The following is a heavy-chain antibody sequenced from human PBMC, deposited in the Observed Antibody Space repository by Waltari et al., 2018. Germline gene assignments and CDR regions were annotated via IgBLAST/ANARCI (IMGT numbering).Heavy chain of an antibody. CDR2: IKREGSST. CDR1: GFTFSSYW. D-gene: IGHD4-17*01. V-gene: IGHV3-74*01. CDR3: ARVYGDSSDWYFDL. J-gene: IGHJ2*01. Sequence: EVQLVESGGGLVQPGGSLRLSCAASGFTFSSYWMHWVRQAPGKGLVWVSRIKREGSSTSYADSVKGRFTISRDNAKNTLYLQMNSLRAEDTAVYYCARVYGDSSDWYFDLWGRGTLVTVSS.